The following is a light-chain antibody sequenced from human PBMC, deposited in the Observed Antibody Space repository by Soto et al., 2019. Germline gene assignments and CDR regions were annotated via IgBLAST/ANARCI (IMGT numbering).Light chain of an antibody. CDR1: QSVSSSY. V-gene: IGKV3-20*01. Sequence: ELVLTQSPATLSLSPGEGATLSCRASQSVSSSYLAWYQQKPGQAPRLLIYGASSRATGIPDRFSGSGSGTEFTLTIRRLEPEDFAVYYCKQYGSSPTCGQGTRLKIK. J-gene: IGKJ5*01. CDR3: KQYGSSPT. CDR2: GAS.